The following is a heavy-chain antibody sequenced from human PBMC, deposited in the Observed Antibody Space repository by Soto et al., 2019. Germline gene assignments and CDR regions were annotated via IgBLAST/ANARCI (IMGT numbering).Heavy chain of an antibody. V-gene: IGHV3-9*01. CDR1: GFTFDDYA. CDR2: ISWNSGSI. D-gene: IGHD3-3*01. Sequence: EVQLVESGGGLVQPGRSLRLSCAASGFTFDDYAMHWVRQAPGKGLEWVSGISWNSGSIGYADSVKGRFTISRDNAKNSLYLQMNSLIAEDTALYYCAKASFDYYYGMDVWGQGTTVTVSS. J-gene: IGHJ6*02. CDR3: AKASFDYYYGMDV.